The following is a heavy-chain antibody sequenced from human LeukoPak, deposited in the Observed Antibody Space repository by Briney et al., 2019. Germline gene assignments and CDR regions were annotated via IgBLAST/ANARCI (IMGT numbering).Heavy chain of an antibody. D-gene: IGHD3-3*01. V-gene: IGHV4-34*01. CDR2: INHSGST. Sequence: SETLSLTCAVYGGSFSGYYWSWIRQPPGKGLEWIGEINHSGSTNYNPSLKSRVTISVDTSKNQFSLKLSSVTAADTAVYYCARCVLTYRSWSGLDYWGQGTLVTVSS. CDR3: ARCVLTYRSWSGLDY. J-gene: IGHJ4*02. CDR1: GGSFSGYY.